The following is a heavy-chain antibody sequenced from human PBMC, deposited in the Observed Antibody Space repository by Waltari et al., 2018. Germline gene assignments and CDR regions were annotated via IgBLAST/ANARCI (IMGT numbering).Heavy chain of an antibody. CDR2: TKGGGNT. CDR1: GFIVSNNY. Sequence: EVQLVESGGGLIQPGGSLSLPCAASGFIVSNNYMSWVRQAPGKGLEWVSVTKGGGNTFYSDSVKGRFTISTDDSSNTLSLQMNSLRVEDTAVYYCASDPGFANGMDGWGQGTTVTVSS. CDR3: ASDPGFANGMDG. J-gene: IGHJ6*02. V-gene: IGHV3-53*01.